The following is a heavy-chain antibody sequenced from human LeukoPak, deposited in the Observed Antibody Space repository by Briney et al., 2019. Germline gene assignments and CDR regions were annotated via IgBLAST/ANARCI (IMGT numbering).Heavy chain of an antibody. V-gene: IGHV3-30-3*01. CDR3: ARDRYSSGWYGDFDC. D-gene: IGHD6-19*01. CDR1: GFTFNSHA. J-gene: IGHJ4*02. CDR2: ISSDGSNK. Sequence: PGGSLRLSCAASGFTFNSHAMHWVRQAPGKGLEWVAVISSDGSNKYYADSVKGRFTISRDNSKNTLCLQMNSLRAEDTAVYYCARDRYSSGWYGDFDCWGQGTLVTVSS.